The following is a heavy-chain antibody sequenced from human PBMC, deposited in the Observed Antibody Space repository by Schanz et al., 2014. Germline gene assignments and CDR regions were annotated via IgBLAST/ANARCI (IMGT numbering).Heavy chain of an antibody. CDR2: INGDGSST. Sequence: EVQMLESGGGLVQPGGSLRLSCVASGFTFRRYGMSWVRQAPGKGLEWVSRINGDGSSTLYADSVKGRFTISRDNAKNTLYLQMNSLRAEDTAVYYCARSTSMYFLQWGQGTLVTVSS. J-gene: IGHJ1*01. CDR3: ARSTSMYFLQ. D-gene: IGHD2-2*01. CDR1: GFTFRRYG. V-gene: IGHV3-74*02.